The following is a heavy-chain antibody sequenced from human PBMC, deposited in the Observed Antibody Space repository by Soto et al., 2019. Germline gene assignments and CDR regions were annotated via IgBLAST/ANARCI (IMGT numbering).Heavy chain of an antibody. CDR2: VSANADGT. V-gene: IGHV3-23*01. CDR3: SKGSLSFDF. J-gene: IGHJ4*02. D-gene: IGHD2-15*01. Sequence: TGGSLRLSCAASGFIFSNYAMNWVRQAPGKGLEWVSFVSANADGTFYADYVKGRFSISRDNSKNTLYLQMNNLRAEDTAIDYCSKGSLSFDFWGQGTLVTVSS. CDR1: GFIFSNYA.